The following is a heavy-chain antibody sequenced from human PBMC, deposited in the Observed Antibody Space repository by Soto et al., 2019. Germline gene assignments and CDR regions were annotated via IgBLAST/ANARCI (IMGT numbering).Heavy chain of an antibody. CDR2: INHSGST. CDR1: GVCISSGGYY. D-gene: IGHD3-22*01. Sequence: SETLSRTCTVSGVCISSGGYYWSWIRQPPGKGLEWIGEINHSGSTNYNPSLKSRVTISVDTSKNQFSLKLSSVTAADTAVYYCARGRDYYDSSAIKGDTFDYWGQGTLVTVSS. CDR3: ARGRDYYDSSAIKGDTFDY. J-gene: IGHJ4*02. V-gene: IGHV4-39*07.